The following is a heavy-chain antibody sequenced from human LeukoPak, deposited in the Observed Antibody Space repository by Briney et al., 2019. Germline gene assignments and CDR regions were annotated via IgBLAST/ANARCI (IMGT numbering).Heavy chain of an antibody. CDR2: ISYDGSNK. CDR3: ARASWVRGGGGDY. D-gene: IGHD3-10*01. Sequence: GGSLRLSCAASGFTFSSYAMHWVRQAPGKGLEWVAVISYDGSNKYYADSVKGRFTISRDNSKNTLYLQMNSLRAEDTAVYYCARASWVRGGGGDYWGQGTTVTVSS. J-gene: IGHJ4*03. V-gene: IGHV3-30-3*01. CDR1: GFTFSSYA.